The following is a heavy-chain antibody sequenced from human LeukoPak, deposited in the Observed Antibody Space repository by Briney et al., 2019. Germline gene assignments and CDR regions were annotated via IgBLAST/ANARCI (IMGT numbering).Heavy chain of an antibody. Sequence: GESLKISCKGSGDPFATYWIGWVRPLPGKGLEWMGVIYPGNSRTRYNPSFQGQVTISADKSISTAYLQWSSVTASDTAMYYCACRILSGTGSGAWGQGILVTVSS. CDR1: GDPFATYW. J-gene: IGHJ4*02. CDR3: ACRILSGTGSGA. V-gene: IGHV5-51*01. D-gene: IGHD2-15*01. CDR2: IYPGNSRT.